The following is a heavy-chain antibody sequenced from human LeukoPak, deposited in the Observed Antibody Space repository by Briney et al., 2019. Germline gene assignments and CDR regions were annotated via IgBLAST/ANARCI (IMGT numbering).Heavy chain of an antibody. CDR1: GPRCSTSL. CDR3: ARPKYSSSLAFDY. D-gene: IGHD6-6*01. V-gene: IGHV5-51*01. J-gene: IGHJ4*02. CDR2: IYPGDSET. Sequence: GESLKISCQDSGPRCSTSLIVWVRQKPGKGLEWMGVIYPGDSETKYSPSFQGQVSFSADKSISTAYLQWDNLKASDTAIYYCARPKYSSSLAFDYWGQGTPVTVSS.